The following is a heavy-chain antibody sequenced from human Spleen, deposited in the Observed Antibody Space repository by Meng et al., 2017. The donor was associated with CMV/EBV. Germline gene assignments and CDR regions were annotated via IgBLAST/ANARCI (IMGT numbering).Heavy chain of an antibody. CDR2: IRYDGSKE. Sequence: GESLKISCAASGFSFSSYGMHWVRQAPGKGLYWVAFIRYDGSKEYYGDSVKGRFTISRDISKNTLYLQMNSLRAEDTAVYYCAKGLPSYQLLLYYWGRGTLVTVSS. CDR1: GFSFSSYG. V-gene: IGHV3-30*02. CDR3: AKGLPSYQLLLYY. J-gene: IGHJ4*02. D-gene: IGHD2-2*01.